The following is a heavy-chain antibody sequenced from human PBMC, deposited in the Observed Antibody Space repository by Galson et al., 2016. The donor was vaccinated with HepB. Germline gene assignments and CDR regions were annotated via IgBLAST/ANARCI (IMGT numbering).Heavy chain of an antibody. CDR3: AGDQGVLRCLEWLLCPDD. D-gene: IGHD3-3*01. J-gene: IGHJ4*02. Sequence: SLRLSCAASGFTFSSYAMHWVRQAPGKGLEWVAVISYDESTDYYADSVKGRFTISRDNSNNTLYLQMNSLRAEDTAVYYCAGDQGVLRCLEWLLCPDDWGPGTLVTVSS. V-gene: IGHV3-30*04. CDR1: GFTFSSYA. CDR2: ISYDESTD.